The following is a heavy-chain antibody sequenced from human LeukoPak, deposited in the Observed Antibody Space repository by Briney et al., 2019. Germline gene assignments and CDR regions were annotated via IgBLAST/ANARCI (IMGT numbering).Heavy chain of an antibody. Sequence: GGSLRLSCAASGFTFSSYGMSWVRQAPGKGLEWVSAISGSGGTTYYADSVKGRFTISRENSKNTLYLQMNSLRAEDTAVYYCARDQVMITFGGVPADYWGQGTLVTVSS. D-gene: IGHD3-16*01. CDR2: ISGSGGTT. CDR3: ARDQVMITFGGVPADY. CDR1: GFTFSSYG. V-gene: IGHV3-23*01. J-gene: IGHJ4*02.